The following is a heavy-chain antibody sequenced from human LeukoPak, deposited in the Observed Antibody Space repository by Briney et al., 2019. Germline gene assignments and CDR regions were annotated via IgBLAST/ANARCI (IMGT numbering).Heavy chain of an antibody. J-gene: IGHJ3*02. CDR2: ITGSGGNT. CDR3: ARVRYSWKGFDI. Sequence: SGGSLRLSCVASGFTFSSYAMSWVRQAPGKGLEWVSTITGSGGNTFYADPVKGRFAVSRDNSKNTLYLQMNSLRAEDTAVYYCARVRYSWKGFDIWGQGTMVTVSS. D-gene: IGHD1-20*01. V-gene: IGHV3-23*01. CDR1: GFTFSSYA.